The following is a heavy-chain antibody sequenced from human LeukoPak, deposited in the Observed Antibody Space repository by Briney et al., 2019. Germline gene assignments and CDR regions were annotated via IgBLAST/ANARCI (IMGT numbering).Heavy chain of an antibody. V-gene: IGHV1-2*02. Sequence: ASVKVSCKASGYTFTRYGISWVRQAPGQGLEWLGWINPNSGATDYAQKFQGRVTMTRDTSITTAYMELTRLEFDDAAMYYCARDLATVDGIAWYFFDYWGQGALVTVSS. CDR3: ARDLATVDGIAWYFFDY. CDR2: INPNSGAT. CDR1: GYTFTRYG. D-gene: IGHD5-12*01. J-gene: IGHJ4*02.